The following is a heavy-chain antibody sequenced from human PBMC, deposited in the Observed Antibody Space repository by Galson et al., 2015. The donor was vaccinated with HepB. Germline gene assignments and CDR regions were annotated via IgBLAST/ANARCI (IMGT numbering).Heavy chain of an antibody. V-gene: IGHV1-18*01. CDR3: VRAGRTTENWFDP. D-gene: IGHD4-11*01. Sequence: SVKVSCKASGYTFNNYGVSWVRQAPGHGLEWVGWISAYSGDTNYAQKFQGRVTVTTDTSTSTAYMELRSLRSDDTAIYYCVRAGRTTENWFDPWGQGTLLSVSS. CDR1: GYTFNNYG. J-gene: IGHJ5*02. CDR2: ISAYSGDT.